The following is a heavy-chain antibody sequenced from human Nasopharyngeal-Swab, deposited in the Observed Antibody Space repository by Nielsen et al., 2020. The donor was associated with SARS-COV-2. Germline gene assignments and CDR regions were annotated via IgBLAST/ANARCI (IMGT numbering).Heavy chain of an antibody. D-gene: IGHD1-7*01. V-gene: IGHV4-4*07. CDR3: ARGSITGTTGAWFDP. Sequence: SETLSLTCTVSGGSISSYYWSWIRQPAGKGLEWIGRIYTSGSTNYNPSLKSRVTMSVDTSKNQFSLKLSSVTAAGTAVYYCARGSITGTTGAWFDPWGQGTLVTVSS. CDR1: GGSISSYY. J-gene: IGHJ5*02. CDR2: IYTSGST.